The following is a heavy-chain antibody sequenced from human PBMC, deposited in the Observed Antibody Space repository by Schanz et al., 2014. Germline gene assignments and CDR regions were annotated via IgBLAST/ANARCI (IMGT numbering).Heavy chain of an antibody. CDR3: AREQIMAAAGLVDY. CDR2: LSGSGGST. J-gene: IGHJ4*01. CDR1: GFTLSNSD. D-gene: IGHD6-13*01. Sequence: EVQLVESGGGLVQPGGSLRLSCAASGFTLSNSDMHWVRQGTGKGLEWVSALSGSGGSTYYADSVKGRFTISRDNSKNTLYLQMTSLRAEDTAVYYCAREQIMAAAGLVDYWGHGTLVTVSS. V-gene: IGHV3-23*04.